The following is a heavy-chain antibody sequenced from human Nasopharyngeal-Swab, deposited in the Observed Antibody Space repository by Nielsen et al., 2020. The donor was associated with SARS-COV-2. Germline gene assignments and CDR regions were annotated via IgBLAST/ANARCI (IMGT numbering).Heavy chain of an antibody. D-gene: IGHD6-13*01. J-gene: IGHJ6*02. CDR1: GGSVRSDFYY. V-gene: IGHV4-61*01. CDR3: ASIVGAVGTIAMDV. CDR2: IYYSGSP. Sequence: SETLSLTCTVSGGSVRSDFYYWSWIRQPPGKGLEWIGHIYYSGSPNYKPSLKSRVTISVDTSKNQLSLKLNSVTAADTAVYYCASIVGAVGTIAMDVWGQGTTVTVSS.